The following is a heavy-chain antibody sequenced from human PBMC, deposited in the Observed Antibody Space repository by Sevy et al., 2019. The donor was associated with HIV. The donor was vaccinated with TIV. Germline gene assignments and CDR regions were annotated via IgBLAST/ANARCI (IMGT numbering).Heavy chain of an antibody. CDR2: ISGSSSYI. CDR3: TWHVDVTSSWYQTYSFYYMDV. CDR1: GFTFSSYS. V-gene: IGHV3-21*01. D-gene: IGHD6-13*01. J-gene: IGHJ6*03. Sequence: GGSLRLSCAASGFTFSSYSLSWVRQAPGKGLEWVSSISGSSSYIYHTDSVKGRLTISRDNAKNSLDLQMNSLRAEDTAVYYCTWHVDVTSSWYQTYSFYYMDVWGKGTTVTVSS.